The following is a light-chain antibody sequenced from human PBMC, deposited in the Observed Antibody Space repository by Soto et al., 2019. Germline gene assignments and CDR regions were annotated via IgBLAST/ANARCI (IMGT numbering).Light chain of an antibody. Sequence: RMAQSASSLSASVGDRVNIXCRASQEVPSRVVWCQQKPGQAPKLLMSAASSLQCGGPRSFSGSGSGTDFTRIISSLQPEDFATYFGQQGDSFPFTFGGGTKVDIK. J-gene: IGKJ4*02. CDR2: AAS. V-gene: IGKV1-12*01. CDR1: QEVPSR. CDR3: QQGDSFPFT.